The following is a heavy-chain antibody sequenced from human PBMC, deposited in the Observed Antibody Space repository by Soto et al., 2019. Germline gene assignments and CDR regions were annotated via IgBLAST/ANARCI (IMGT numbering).Heavy chain of an antibody. J-gene: IGHJ4*02. Sequence: GGSLRLSCAASGFTFSSYWMSWVRQAPGKGLEWVANIKQDGSEKYYVDSVKGRFTISRDNAKNSLYLQMNSLRAEDTAVYYCASEDYDYIWGSYRFVGYWGQGTLVTVSS. V-gene: IGHV3-7*01. CDR2: IKQDGSEK. CDR1: GFTFSSYW. CDR3: ASEDYDYIWGSYRFVGY. D-gene: IGHD3-16*02.